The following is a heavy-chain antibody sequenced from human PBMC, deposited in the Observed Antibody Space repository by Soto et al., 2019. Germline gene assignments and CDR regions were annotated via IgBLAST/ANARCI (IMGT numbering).Heavy chain of an antibody. J-gene: IGHJ6*02. CDR2: ISGGGETI. Sequence: QVQLVQSGGGLVKPGGSLRLSCAASGFIFSDLYMTWIRQAPGKGLEWLSYISGGGETIHYADSVKGRFTVSRDNARRSLYLQMNSLRVEDTGIYYCARVDCSPSDCYNLYYGRDVWGQGTTVTVSS. CDR1: GFIFSDLY. CDR3: ARVDCSPSDCYNLYYGRDV. V-gene: IGHV3-11*04. D-gene: IGHD2-2*02.